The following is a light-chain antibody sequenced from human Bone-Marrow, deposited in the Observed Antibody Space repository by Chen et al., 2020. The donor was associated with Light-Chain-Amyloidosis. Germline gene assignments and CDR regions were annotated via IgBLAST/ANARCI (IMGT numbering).Light chain of an antibody. CDR2: KAS. Sequence: DIQMTQSPSTLSASVGDRVTITCRASQSISSWLAWYQQKPGKAPKLLIYKASSLESWVPSRFSGSGSGTDFTLTISSLQPDDFATYYCQQYNGPPFTFGGGTKVEIK. J-gene: IGKJ4*01. CDR3: QQYNGPPFT. V-gene: IGKV1-5*03. CDR1: QSISSW.